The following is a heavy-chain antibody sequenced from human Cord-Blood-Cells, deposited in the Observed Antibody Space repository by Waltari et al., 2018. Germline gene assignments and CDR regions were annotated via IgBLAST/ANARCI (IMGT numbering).Heavy chain of an antibody. J-gene: IGHJ6*02. CDR2: INHSGST. D-gene: IGHD3-10*01. CDR1: GGSFSGYY. Sequence: QVQLQQWGAGLLKPSETLSLTCAVYGGSFSGYYWRWIRQPPGKGLEWIGEINHSGSTNYNPSLKSRVTISVDTSKNQFSLKLSSVTAADTAVYYCARVLYYGSGSYYYYYYYYGMDVWGQGTTVTVSS. V-gene: IGHV4-34*01. CDR3: ARVLYYGSGSYYYYYYYYGMDV.